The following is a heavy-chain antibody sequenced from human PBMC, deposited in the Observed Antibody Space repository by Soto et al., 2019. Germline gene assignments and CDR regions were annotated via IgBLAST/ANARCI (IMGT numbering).Heavy chain of an antibody. V-gene: IGHV4-59*01. Sequence: PSETLSLTCTVSNDSISSYYWSWIRQPPGKGLEWIGYIYYSGTTNYNPSLKNRVTISVDTSKNQFSLKVSSVTAADTAVYYCAILGYGDYAWGQGTLVTVSS. D-gene: IGHD4-17*01. CDR1: NDSISSYY. CDR2: IYYSGTT. J-gene: IGHJ4*02. CDR3: AILGYGDYA.